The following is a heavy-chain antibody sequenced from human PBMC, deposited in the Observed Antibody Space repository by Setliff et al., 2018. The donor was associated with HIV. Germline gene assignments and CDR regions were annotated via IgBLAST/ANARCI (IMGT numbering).Heavy chain of an antibody. CDR1: GGTFSSYA. J-gene: IGHJ4*02. V-gene: IGHV1-3*01. CDR2: INAGNGNT. CDR3: ARDRTAGYHYDYGY. Sequence: ASVKVSCKASGGTFSSYAISWVRQAPGQRLEWMGWINAGNGNTKYSQKFQGRVTMTRDTSTNTVYTDLSGLRSDDTAVYYCARDRTAGYHYDYGYWGQGTLVTVSS. D-gene: IGHD3-16*01.